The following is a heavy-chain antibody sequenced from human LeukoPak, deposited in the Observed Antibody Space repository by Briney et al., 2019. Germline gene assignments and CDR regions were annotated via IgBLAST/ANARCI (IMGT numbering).Heavy chain of an antibody. CDR1: GFTFSSYA. J-gene: IGHJ4*02. D-gene: IGHD6-19*01. CDR2: ISGSGGST. CDR3: AKGQGSGWLREGSGY. Sequence: PGGSLRLSCAASGFTFSSYAMSWVRQAPGKGLEWVSTISGSGGSTDYADSVKGRFTISRDNSKNTLYLQINSLRAEDTALYYCAKGQGSGWLREGSGYWGQGTLVTVSS. V-gene: IGHV3-23*01.